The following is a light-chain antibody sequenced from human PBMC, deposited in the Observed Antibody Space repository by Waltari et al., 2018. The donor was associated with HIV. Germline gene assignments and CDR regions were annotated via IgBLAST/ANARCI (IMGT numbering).Light chain of an antibody. CDR3: QTWDTGIRV. CDR2: LTRAGTH. CDR1: SGHSNYD. Sequence: QLVLTQSPSASASLGASVKFTCTLSSGHSNYDIAWHQQQPEKGPRYLIKLTRAGTHSKGDGIPDRFSGSSAGAERYLTISSLQSEDEADYYCQTWDTGIRVFGGGTKLTVL. J-gene: IGLJ3*02. V-gene: IGLV4-69*01.